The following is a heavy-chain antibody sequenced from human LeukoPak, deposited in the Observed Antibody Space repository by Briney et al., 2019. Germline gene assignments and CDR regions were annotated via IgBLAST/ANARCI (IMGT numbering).Heavy chain of an antibody. V-gene: IGHV1-2*02. D-gene: IGHD6-6*01. CDR1: GYTFTGYY. J-gene: IGHJ3*02. CDR3: ARDGPEYSSSDDAFDI. Sequence: ASVKVSCKASGYTFTGYYMHWVRQAPGQGLEWMGWINPNSGGTNYARKFQGRVTMTRDTSISTAYMELSRLRSDDTAVYYCARDGPEYSSSDDAFDIWGQGTMVTVSS. CDR2: INPNSGGT.